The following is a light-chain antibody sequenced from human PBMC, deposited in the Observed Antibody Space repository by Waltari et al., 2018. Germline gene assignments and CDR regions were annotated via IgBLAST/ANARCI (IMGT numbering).Light chain of an antibody. V-gene: IGLV3-10*01. CDR1: ALPTKY. CDR3: FSSDTSGAHNV. CDR2: EDN. J-gene: IGLJ2*01. Sequence: SYELTQPPSVSVSPGQTARLTCSGDALPTKYVYWYQQKSGQAPALVLYEDNKRPSGIPERLSGARSGTLATLTIAGAQVEDEADYYCFSSDTSGAHNVFGGGTKLTVL.